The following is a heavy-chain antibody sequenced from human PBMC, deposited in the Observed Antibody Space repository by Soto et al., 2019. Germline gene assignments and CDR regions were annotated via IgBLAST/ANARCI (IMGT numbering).Heavy chain of an antibody. CDR2: VSIGGST. V-gene: IGHV3-23*01. CDR3: AKRRGAGGHFDY. D-gene: IGHD2-15*01. J-gene: IGHJ4*02. Sequence: GGSMGLSSAASRVSFNSYDMGWVRQGPGKGLEWVAVVSIGGSTHYADSVRGRFTISRDNSKNTLSLQMNSLTAEDTAVYFCAKRRGAGGHFDYWGQGALVTVSS. CDR1: RVSFNSYD.